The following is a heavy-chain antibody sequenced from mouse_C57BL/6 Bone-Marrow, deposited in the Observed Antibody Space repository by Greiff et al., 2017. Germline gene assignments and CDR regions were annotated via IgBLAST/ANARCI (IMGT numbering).Heavy chain of an antibody. V-gene: IGHV1-63*01. D-gene: IGHD6-1*01. Sequence: QVQLQQSGAELVRPGTSVKMSCKASGYTFTNYWIGWAKQRPGHGLEWIGDIYPGGGYTNYNEKFKGKATLTADKSTSTAYMQFSSLTSEDSAIYYCARNHGRDWYFDVWGTGTTVTVSS. CDR1: GYTFTNYW. CDR2: IYPGGGYT. J-gene: IGHJ1*03. CDR3: ARNHGRDWYFDV.